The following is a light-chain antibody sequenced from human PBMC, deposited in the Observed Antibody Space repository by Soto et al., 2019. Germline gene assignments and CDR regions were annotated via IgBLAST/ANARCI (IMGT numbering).Light chain of an antibody. CDR1: SSNIEINY. CDR2: GDN. CDR3: AAWDDSLGGRVL. J-gene: IGLJ2*01. V-gene: IGLV1-47*01. Sequence: QSVLTQPPSASGPPGQRVTISCSGSSSNIEINYVYWYQHLPGMAPKLLIYGDNQRPSGVPDRFSGSKSGSSASLAISGLRSDDEGDYYCAAWDDSLGGRVLFGGGTKLTAL.